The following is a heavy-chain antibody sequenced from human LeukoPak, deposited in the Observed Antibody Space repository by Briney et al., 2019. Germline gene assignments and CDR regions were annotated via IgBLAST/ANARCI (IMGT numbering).Heavy chain of an antibody. J-gene: IGHJ4*02. D-gene: IGHD5-12*01. CDR2: ISGGSTYT. CDR3: ARVRDLYRDY. V-gene: IGHV3-21*01. Sequence: PGGSLRLSCAASGFTFSSYTMNWVRQAPGKGLEWVSSISGGSTYTFYADSVMGRFTISRDNAKNSLYLHMSSLRAEDTAAYYCARVRDLYRDYWGQGILVTVSS. CDR1: GFTFSSYT.